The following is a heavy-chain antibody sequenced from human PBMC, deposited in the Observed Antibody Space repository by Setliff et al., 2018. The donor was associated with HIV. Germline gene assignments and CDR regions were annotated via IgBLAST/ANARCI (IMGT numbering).Heavy chain of an antibody. CDR3: ARAGVGGIQLWYYYYYGMDV. J-gene: IGHJ6*02. V-gene: IGHV3-30*02. CDR1: GFTFSSYG. Sequence: PGGSLRLSCAASGFTFSSYGMHWVRQGPGKGLEWVAFIRHNGSNKYYADSVKGRFTISRDNSKNTLYLQMNSLRAEDTAVYYCARAGVGGIQLWYYYYYGMDVWGQGTTVTVSS. D-gene: IGHD5-18*01. CDR2: IRHNGSNK.